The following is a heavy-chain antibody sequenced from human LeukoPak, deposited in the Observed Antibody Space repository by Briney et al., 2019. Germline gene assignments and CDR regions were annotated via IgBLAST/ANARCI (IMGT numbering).Heavy chain of an antibody. Sequence: GGSLRLSCSASGFTFSSYGMHWVRQAPGKGLGWVAVIWYDGSNKYYADSVKGRFTISRDNSKNTLYLQMNSLRAEDTAVYYCARDSGSRVGGGMDVWGQGTTVTVSS. J-gene: IGHJ6*02. CDR2: IWYDGSNK. CDR1: GFTFSSYG. CDR3: ARDSGSRVGGGMDV. D-gene: IGHD1-26*01. V-gene: IGHV3-33*08.